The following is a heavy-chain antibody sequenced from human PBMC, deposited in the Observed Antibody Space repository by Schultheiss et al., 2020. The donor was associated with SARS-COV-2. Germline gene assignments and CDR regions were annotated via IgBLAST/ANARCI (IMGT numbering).Heavy chain of an antibody. CDR2: IYSGGST. D-gene: IGHD3-3*01. CDR1: GFTVSSNY. Sequence: GESLKISCAASGFTVSSNYMSWVRQAPGKGLEWVSVIYSGGSTYYADSVKGRFTISRDNSKNTLYLQMNSLRAEDTAVYYCARGGIVTIFGVVKHKFDPWGQGILVTVSS. J-gene: IGHJ5*02. V-gene: IGHV3-66*01. CDR3: ARGGIVTIFGVVKHKFDP.